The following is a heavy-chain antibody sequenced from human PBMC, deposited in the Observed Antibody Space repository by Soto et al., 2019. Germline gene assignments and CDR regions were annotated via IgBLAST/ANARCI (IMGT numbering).Heavy chain of an antibody. V-gene: IGHV1-18*04. CDR1: GYTFTNYG. Sequence: QVRLVQSGLEVKKPGASVRLSCKTSGYTFTNYGVTWVRQAPGQGLEWMGWVSAYNRNTNYAQKFEDRVIMTTDTSTSTAYLELRNLKSDATAGYYCARERQWEPLLYWGEGTLVTVS. J-gene: IGHJ4*02. D-gene: IGHD1-26*01. CDR3: ARERQWEPLLY. CDR2: VSAYNRNT.